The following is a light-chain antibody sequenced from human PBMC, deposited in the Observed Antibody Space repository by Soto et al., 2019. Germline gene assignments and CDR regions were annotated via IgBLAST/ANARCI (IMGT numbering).Light chain of an antibody. J-gene: IGKJ4*01. CDR2: DAS. CDR1: QSISSW. CDR3: QQNNSYPYT. Sequence: IQMTQSPATLPAYIGDRVTITCRASQSISSWLAWYQQKPGKAPKLLIYDASSLESGVPSRFSGSGSGTEFTLTISSLQPDDFATYYCQQNNSYPYTFGGGTKVDIK. V-gene: IGKV1-5*01.